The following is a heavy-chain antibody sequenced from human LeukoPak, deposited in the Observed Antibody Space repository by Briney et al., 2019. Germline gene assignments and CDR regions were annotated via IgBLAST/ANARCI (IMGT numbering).Heavy chain of an antibody. CDR1: GYTFTGYY. CDR3: ASLEISGYSSSWYDY. D-gene: IGHD6-13*01. Sequence: ASVKVSCKASGYTFTGYYMHWVRQAPGQGLEWMGWINPNSGGTNYAQKFQGRVTMTRDTSISTAYMELSRLRSDDTAVYYGASLEISGYSSSWYDYWGQGSLVTVSS. J-gene: IGHJ4*02. CDR2: INPNSGGT. V-gene: IGHV1-2*02.